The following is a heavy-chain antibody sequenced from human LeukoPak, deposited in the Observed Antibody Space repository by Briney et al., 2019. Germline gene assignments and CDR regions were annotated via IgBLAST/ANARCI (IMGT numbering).Heavy chain of an antibody. CDR2: IWYDGSNK. Sequence: PGGSLRLSCAASGFTFSSYGMHWVRQAPGKGLEWVAVIWYDGSNKYYADSVKGRFTISRDNSKNTLYLQMNSLRAEDTAVYYCARVILHTIAAAGPHYYYYYMDVWGKGTTVTVSS. CDR1: GFTFSSYG. J-gene: IGHJ6*03. D-gene: IGHD6-13*01. V-gene: IGHV3-33*01. CDR3: ARVILHTIAAAGPHYYYYYMDV.